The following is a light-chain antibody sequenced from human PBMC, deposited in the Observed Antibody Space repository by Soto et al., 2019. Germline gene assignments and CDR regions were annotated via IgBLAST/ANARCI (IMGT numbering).Light chain of an antibody. CDR1: QRLTNSV. CDR2: GAS. J-gene: IGKJ4*01. Sequence: EILLTQSPGTLSLSPGDRATLSCRASQRLTNSVLAWYQQKPGQTPRLLIYGASFRATDIPDRFSGSGSGTDFTLTISRQKPEDFAVYFCQQYGRLPLSFGGGTKVEIK. V-gene: IGKV3-20*01. CDR3: QQYGRLPLS.